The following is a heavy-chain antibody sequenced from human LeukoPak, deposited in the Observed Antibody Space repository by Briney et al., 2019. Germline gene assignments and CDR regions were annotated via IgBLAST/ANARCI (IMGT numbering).Heavy chain of an antibody. J-gene: IGHJ3*01. CDR1: GFTFSSYS. V-gene: IGHV3-21*01. CDR3: ARDRREGTSCCDAFGL. Sequence: GGSLRLSCAASGFTFSSYSMNWVRQAPGKGLEWVSSISGSSSYIYYADSVKGRFTISRDNAKNSLYLQMNSLRAEDTAVYYCARDRREGTSCCDAFGLWGQGTLVTVSS. CDR2: ISGSSSYI. D-gene: IGHD2-2*01.